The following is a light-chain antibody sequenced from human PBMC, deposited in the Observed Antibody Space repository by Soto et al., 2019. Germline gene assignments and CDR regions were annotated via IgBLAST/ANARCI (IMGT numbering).Light chain of an antibody. J-gene: IGKJ4*01. V-gene: IGKV3-11*01. Sequence: EIVLTHSPGTLSSSPGERATLXCRASQSLGSDLAWYQQKPGQAPRLLIYDASNRATGIPARFSGSGSGTDFTLTISSLEPEDFAVYYCQQRSKWLTFGGGTKVDIK. CDR3: QQRSKWLT. CDR1: QSLGSD. CDR2: DAS.